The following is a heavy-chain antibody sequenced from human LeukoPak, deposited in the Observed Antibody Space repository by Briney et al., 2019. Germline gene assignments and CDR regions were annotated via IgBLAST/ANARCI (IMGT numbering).Heavy chain of an antibody. Sequence: ASVKVSCKASGYTFSSYTLSWLRQAPGQGLEWMGWINPNSGGTNYAQKFQGRVTMTRDTSISTAYMELSRLRSDDTAVYYCARWLRGYSDILRRAFDIWGQGTMVTVSS. CDR2: INPNSGGT. CDR3: ARWLRGYSDILRRAFDI. V-gene: IGHV1-2*02. D-gene: IGHD3-9*01. CDR1: GYTFSSYT. J-gene: IGHJ3*02.